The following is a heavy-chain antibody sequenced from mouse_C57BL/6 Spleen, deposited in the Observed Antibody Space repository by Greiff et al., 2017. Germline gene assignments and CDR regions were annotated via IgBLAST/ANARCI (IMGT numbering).Heavy chain of an antibody. D-gene: IGHD1-1*01. V-gene: IGHV1-69*01. J-gene: IGHJ2*01. CDR1: GYTFTSYW. CDR3: ARSSVTTVVATDYFDG. CDR2: IDPSDSYT. Sequence: QVQLQQPGAELVMPGASVKLSCKASGYTFTSYWMHWVKHRPGQGLEWIGEIDPSDSYTNYNQKFKGKSTLTVDKSSSTAYMQLSSLTSEDSAVYYCARSSVTTVVATDYFDGWGQGTTLTVSS.